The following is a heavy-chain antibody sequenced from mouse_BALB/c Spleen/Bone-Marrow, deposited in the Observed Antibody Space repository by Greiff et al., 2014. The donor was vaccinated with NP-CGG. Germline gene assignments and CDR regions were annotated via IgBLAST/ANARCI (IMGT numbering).Heavy chain of an antibody. V-gene: IGHV2-5*01. CDR1: GFSLTSYG. CDR3: AKDWDGAWFAY. D-gene: IGHD4-1*01. J-gene: IGHJ3*01. CDR2: IWRGGST. Sequence: VKVVESGPGLVQPSQSLSITCTVSGFSLTSYGIHWVRQSPGKGLEWLGVIWRGGSTDYNAAFMSRLSITKDNSKSQVFFKMNSLRADDTAIYYCAKDWDGAWFAYWGQGTLVTVSA.